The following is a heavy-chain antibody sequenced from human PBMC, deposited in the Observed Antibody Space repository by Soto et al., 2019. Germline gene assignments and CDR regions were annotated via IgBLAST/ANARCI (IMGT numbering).Heavy chain of an antibody. J-gene: IGHJ4*02. Sequence: EVQLLESGGGLVQPGGSLRLSCAASGFTFSSYAMSWVRQAPGKGLEWVSAISGSGGSTYYADSVKGRFTISRDNFKNTLYLEMNSLRAEDTAVYYCANWSGVSFCDYWGQGTLVTVSS. CDR1: GFTFSSYA. D-gene: IGHD1-1*01. CDR2: ISGSGGST. CDR3: ANWSGVSFCDY. V-gene: IGHV3-23*01.